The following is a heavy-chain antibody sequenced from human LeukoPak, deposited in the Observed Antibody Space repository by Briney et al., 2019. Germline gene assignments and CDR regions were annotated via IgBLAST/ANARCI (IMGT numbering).Heavy chain of an antibody. D-gene: IGHD5-18*01. CDR3: ARGVTATLIGYYYYYMDV. CDR1: GYTFTGYY. Sequence: GASVTVSCKASGYTFTGYYMHWVRQAPGQGLEWMGWINPNSGGTNYAQKFQGRVTMTRDTSISTAYMELSRLRSDDTAVYYCARGVTATLIGYYYYYMDVWGKGTTVTVSS. V-gene: IGHV1-2*02. J-gene: IGHJ6*03. CDR2: INPNSGGT.